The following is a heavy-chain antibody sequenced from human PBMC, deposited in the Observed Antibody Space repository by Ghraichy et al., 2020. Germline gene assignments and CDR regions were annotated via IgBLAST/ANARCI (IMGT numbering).Heavy chain of an antibody. Sequence: GGSLRLSCAASGFTFSNYGMHWVRQAPDKGLEWVTFIEYDDSNQYYADSVKGRFTISRDNSKNTLYLQLNSLRVEDTAVYYCVKDLNRCGRTYGYVDYWGQGTLVTVSS. CDR1: GFTFSNYG. V-gene: IGHV3-30*02. J-gene: IGHJ4*02. CDR2: IEYDDSNQ. D-gene: IGHD1-1*01. CDR3: VKDLNRCGRTYGYVDY.